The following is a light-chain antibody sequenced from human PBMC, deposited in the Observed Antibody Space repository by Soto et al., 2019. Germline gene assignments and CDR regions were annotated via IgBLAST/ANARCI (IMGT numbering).Light chain of an antibody. J-gene: IGLJ3*02. CDR2: DVS. CDR1: SSDVGGYNY. Sequence: QSALTQPRSVSGSPGQSVTISCTGTSSDVGGYNYVSWYQQHPGKAPKLMIYDVSKRPSGVPDRFSGSKSGNTASLTISGLQAEDEADYYCCSYAGSYTFVGVFGGRTKLTVL. V-gene: IGLV2-11*01. CDR3: CSYAGSYTFVGV.